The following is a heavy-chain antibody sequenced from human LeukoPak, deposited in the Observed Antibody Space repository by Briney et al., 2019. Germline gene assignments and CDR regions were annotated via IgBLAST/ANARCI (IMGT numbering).Heavy chain of an antibody. V-gene: IGHV4-30-2*01. Sequence: PSETLSLTCAVSGGSISSGGYSWSWIRQPPGKGLEWIGYIYHSGSTYYNPSLKSRFTISVDMSKNQFSLKLSSVTAADTAVYYCARVVSQYYDILTGYYRAYNWFDPWGQGTLVTVSS. D-gene: IGHD3-9*01. CDR3: ARVVSQYYDILTGYYRAYNWFDP. CDR1: GGSISSGGYS. J-gene: IGHJ5*02. CDR2: IYHSGST.